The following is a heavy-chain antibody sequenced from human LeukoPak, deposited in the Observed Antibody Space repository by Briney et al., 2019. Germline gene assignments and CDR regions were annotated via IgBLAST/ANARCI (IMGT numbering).Heavy chain of an antibody. V-gene: IGHV1-2*02. J-gene: IGHJ4*02. Sequence: ASVKVPCKASGYVFTAYYIHWVRRAPGQGLEWVAWINPNTGGTNYAQNFQGRVSLTRDTSISTAYMELRGLRFDDTALYYCARGEEMTSGSGAGYCFEHWGQGTLVTVSS. D-gene: IGHD3-10*01. CDR3: ARGEEMTSGSGAGYCFEH. CDR1: GYVFTAYY. CDR2: INPNTGGT.